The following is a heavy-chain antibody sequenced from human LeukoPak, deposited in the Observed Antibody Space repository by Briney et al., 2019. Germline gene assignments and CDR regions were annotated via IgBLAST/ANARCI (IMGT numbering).Heavy chain of an antibody. J-gene: IGHJ4*02. CDR3: ARVEAVAGTGFDY. Sequence: SETLSLTCTVSGNSISSGYYWGWIRQPPGKGLEWIASIYHSGSTYYNPSLKSRVTLSVDTSKNQFSLKLSSVTAADTAVYYCARVEAVAGTGFDYWGQGTLVTVSS. V-gene: IGHV4-38-2*02. D-gene: IGHD6-19*01. CDR1: GNSISSGYY. CDR2: IYHSGST.